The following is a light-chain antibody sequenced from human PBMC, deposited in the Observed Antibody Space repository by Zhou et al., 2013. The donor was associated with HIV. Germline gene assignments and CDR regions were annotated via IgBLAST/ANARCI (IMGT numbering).Light chain of an antibody. J-gene: IGKJ1*01. CDR2: GAS. Sequence: EIVLTQSPGTLSLSPGERATLSCRASQSVSNSYLAWYQQKPGQAPRLVIYGASSRATDIPDRFSGSGSGTDFTLTISRLEPEDFAVYYCQQYGSSPPTFGQGTKVEIK. CDR3: QQYGSSPPT. V-gene: IGKV3-20*01. CDR1: QSVSNSY.